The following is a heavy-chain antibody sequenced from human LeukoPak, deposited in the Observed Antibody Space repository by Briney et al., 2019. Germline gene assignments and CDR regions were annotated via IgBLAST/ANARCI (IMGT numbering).Heavy chain of an antibody. CDR1: GFTFSSYW. CDR2: SNSDGSST. V-gene: IGHV3-74*01. J-gene: IGHJ4*02. D-gene: IGHD4-17*01. Sequence: PGGSLRLSCAASGFTFSSYWMHWVRQAPGKGLVWVSRSNSDGSSTNYADSVKGRFTISRDNAKNTLYLQMNSLRAEDTAVYYCARGGDYHFDYWGQGTLVTVSS. CDR3: ARGGDYHFDY.